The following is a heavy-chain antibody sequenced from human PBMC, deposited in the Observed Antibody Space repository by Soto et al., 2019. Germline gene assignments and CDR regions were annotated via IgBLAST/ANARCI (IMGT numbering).Heavy chain of an antibody. J-gene: IGHJ5*02. Sequence: QVQLQQWGAGLLKPSETLSLACAVYGGSFSGPNWSWIRQPTGKGLEWIGESNHSGSTNYNPSLKSRFTISIDMSKNQYTLKVSSVTAADTAVYYCARGWGFGFDPWGQGILVTVSS. CDR3: ARGWGFGFDP. CDR2: SNHSGST. V-gene: IGHV4-34*01. CDR1: GGSFSGPN. D-gene: IGHD3-10*01.